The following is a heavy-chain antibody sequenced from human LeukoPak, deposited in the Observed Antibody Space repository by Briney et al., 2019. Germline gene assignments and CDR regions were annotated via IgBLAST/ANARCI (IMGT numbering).Heavy chain of an antibody. CDR3: AKDNG. V-gene: IGHV3-9*01. J-gene: IGHJ4*02. CDR2: ISWNSGSI. CDR1: GFTFSSYG. Sequence: GGSLRLSCAASGFTFSSYGMSWVRQAPGKGLEWVSGISWNSGSIGYADSVKGRFTISRDNAKNSLYLQMNSLRAEDTALYYCAKDNGWGQGTLVTVSS.